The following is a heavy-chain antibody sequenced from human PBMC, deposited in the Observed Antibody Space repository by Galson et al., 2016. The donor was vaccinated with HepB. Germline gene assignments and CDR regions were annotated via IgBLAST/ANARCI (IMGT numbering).Heavy chain of an antibody. Sequence: SETLSLTCAVSGFSISSGYYWGWIRQPPGKGLEYVGIISHTGGTYHNPSLKSRVTMSVAPTKNLFPLKLSSVTAADTAIYYCARVAGGRWDNWFDPWGQGTLVTVSS. V-gene: IGHV4-38-2*01. CDR1: GFSISSGYY. J-gene: IGHJ5*02. CDR3: ARVAGGRWDNWFDP. CDR2: ISHTGGT. D-gene: IGHD1-26*01.